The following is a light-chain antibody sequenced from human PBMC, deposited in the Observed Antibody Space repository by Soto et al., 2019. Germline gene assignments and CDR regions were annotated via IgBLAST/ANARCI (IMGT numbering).Light chain of an antibody. CDR2: SNN. CDR3: AAWDDRLNGYV. CDR1: SSDIGSNT. V-gene: IGLV1-44*01. Sequence: QAVVTQPPSASGTPGQTVTISCSGSSSDIGSNTVNWYRQLSETAPKLLIYSNNQRPSGVPARFSGSKSGTSASLAISGLQSEDEADYYCAAWDDRLNGYVFGTGTKLTVL. J-gene: IGLJ1*01.